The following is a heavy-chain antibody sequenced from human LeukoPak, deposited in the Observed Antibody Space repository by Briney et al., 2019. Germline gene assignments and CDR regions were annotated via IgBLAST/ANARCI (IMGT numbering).Heavy chain of an antibody. CDR3: ARIACSGWCQTIDY. CDR2: ISAYNGNT. V-gene: IGHV1-18*01. Sequence: ASVKVSCKASGYTFTSYGISWVRQAPGQGLEWMGWISAYNGNTNDAQKLQGRVTMTTDTSTSTAYMELRSLRSDDTAVYYCARIACSGWCQTIDYWGQGTLVTVSS. J-gene: IGHJ4*02. CDR1: GYTFTSYG. D-gene: IGHD6-19*01.